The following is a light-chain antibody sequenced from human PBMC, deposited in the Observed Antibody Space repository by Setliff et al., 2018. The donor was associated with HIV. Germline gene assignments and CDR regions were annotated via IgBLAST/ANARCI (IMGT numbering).Light chain of an antibody. J-gene: IGLJ1*01. V-gene: IGLV2-14*01. CDR2: QAS. Sequence: QSALTQSASVSGSRGQSITISCTGTSSDIGDYKYVSWYQQHPGKPPKLMIYQASKRPSGVSNCFSGSKSGNTASLTISGLQAEDEADYYCCSNTGSNTYVFGTGTKAPS. CDR1: SSDIGDYKY. CDR3: CSNTGSNTYV.